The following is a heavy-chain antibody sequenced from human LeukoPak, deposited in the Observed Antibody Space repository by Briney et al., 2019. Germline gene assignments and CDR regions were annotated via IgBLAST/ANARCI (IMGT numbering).Heavy chain of an antibody. CDR3: ARGSLYYYDSSGYPSDAFDI. Sequence: ASVEVSCKASGYTFTSYGISWVRQAPGQGLEWMGWISAYNGNTNYAQKLQGRVTMTTDTSTSTAYMELRSLRSDDTAVYYCARGSLYYYDSSGYPSDAFDIWGHGTMVTVSS. CDR1: GYTFTSYG. V-gene: IGHV1-18*01. CDR2: ISAYNGNT. D-gene: IGHD3-22*01. J-gene: IGHJ3*02.